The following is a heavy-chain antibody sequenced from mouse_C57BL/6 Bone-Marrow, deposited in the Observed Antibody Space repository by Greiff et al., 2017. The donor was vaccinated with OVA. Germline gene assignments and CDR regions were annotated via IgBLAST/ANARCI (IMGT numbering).Heavy chain of an antibody. V-gene: IGHV5-4*01. CDR2: ISDGGSYT. Sequence: EVQLKESGGDLVKPGGSLKLSCAASGFTFSGYAMSWVRQTPEKRLEWVATISDGGSYTYHPDNVKGRFTISRDNAKNNLYLQMSHLKSEDTAMYYCARGGITGPHYWGQGTTLTVSS. D-gene: IGHD1-1*01. J-gene: IGHJ2*01. CDR1: GFTFSGYA. CDR3: ARGGITGPHY.